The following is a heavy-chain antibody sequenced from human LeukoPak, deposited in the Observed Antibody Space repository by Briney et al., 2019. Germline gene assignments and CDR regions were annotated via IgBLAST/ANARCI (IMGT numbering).Heavy chain of an antibody. CDR1: GSTFSSSG. J-gene: IGHJ4*02. CDR3: ARPYTSKGAMVRGVFPAAFDY. V-gene: IGHV3-30*04. CDR2: ISFDGRNT. Sequence: PGPSLTLSCAASGSTFSSSGIHSVSHHPGKWLGWVAVISFDGRNTYYADSVKGRFTISRDKSKNTMYLQMNSLRAEDTAVYYSARPYTSKGAMVRGVFPAAFDYWGQGTLVTVSS. D-gene: IGHD3-10*01.